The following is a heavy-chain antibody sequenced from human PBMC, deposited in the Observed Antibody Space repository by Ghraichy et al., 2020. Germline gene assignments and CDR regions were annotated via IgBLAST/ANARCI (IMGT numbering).Heavy chain of an antibody. V-gene: IGHV3-30*02. D-gene: IGHD5-18*01. J-gene: IGHJ4*02. CDR2: IRYDGSNK. CDR1: GFTFSSYG. CDR3: AKDGNTAMPDYFDY. Sequence: LSLTCAASGFTFSSYGMHWVRQAPGKGLEWVAFIRYDGSNKYYADSVKGRFTISRDNSKNTLYLQMNSLRAEDTAVYYCAKDGNTAMPDYFDYWGQGTLVTVSS.